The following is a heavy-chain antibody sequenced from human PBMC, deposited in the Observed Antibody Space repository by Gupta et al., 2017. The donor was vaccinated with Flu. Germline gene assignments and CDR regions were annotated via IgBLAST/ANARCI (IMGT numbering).Heavy chain of an antibody. Sequence: EVQLLESGGGVVQPGGSLRLSCVASGFTFSSYAMSWVRQAPGKGLEWVSSISGSGGSTYYADSVKGRFTFSRDNSKNTVYLQMNSLRAEDAAVYSCAKSAYYDTGAYPYYLDYWGQGTLVTVSS. CDR3: AKSAYYDTGAYPYYLDY. J-gene: IGHJ4*02. V-gene: IGHV3-23*01. CDR2: ISGSGGST. CDR1: GFTFSSYA. D-gene: IGHD3-22*01.